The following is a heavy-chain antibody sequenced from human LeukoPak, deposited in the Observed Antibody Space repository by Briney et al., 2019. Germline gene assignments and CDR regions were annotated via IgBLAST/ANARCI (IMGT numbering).Heavy chain of an antibody. Sequence: PGGSLRLSCAASGFTFKSFEMNWVRQAPGKGLEWVSYISSSGSTIYYADSVKGRFTISRDNAKNSLYLQMNSLRAEDTAVYYCAREYSYGYDYFDYWGQGTLVTVSS. D-gene: IGHD5-18*01. J-gene: IGHJ4*02. CDR1: GFTFKSFE. CDR3: AREYSYGYDYFDY. V-gene: IGHV3-48*03. CDR2: ISSSGSTI.